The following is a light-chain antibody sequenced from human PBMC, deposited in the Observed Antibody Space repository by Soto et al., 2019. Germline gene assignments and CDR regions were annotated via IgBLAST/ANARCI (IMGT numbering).Light chain of an antibody. CDR2: EVT. CDR1: SSDVGAYKY. J-gene: IGLJ3*02. V-gene: IGLV2-8*01. CDR3: TSYVCHDILV. Sequence: QSALTQPPSASGSPGQSVTISCTGTSSDVGAYKYVSWYQQYPGKAPKLMIYEVTKRPSGVPDRFSGSKSGNTASLTVSGLQAEDEAEYYCTSYVCHDILVFGGGTKVTVL.